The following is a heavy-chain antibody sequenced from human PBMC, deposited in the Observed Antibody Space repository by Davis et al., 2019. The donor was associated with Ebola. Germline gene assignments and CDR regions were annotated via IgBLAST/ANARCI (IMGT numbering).Heavy chain of an antibody. V-gene: IGHV1-18*01. CDR1: GYTFTSYG. J-gene: IGHJ4*02. CDR2: ISAYNGNT. Sequence: AASVKVSCKASGYTFTSYGISWVRQAPGQGLEWMGWISAYNGNTNYAQKLQGRVTMTTDTSTSTACMELRSLRSDDTAVYYCARDRAGMITFGGVYDYWGQGTLVTVSS. D-gene: IGHD3-16*01. CDR3: ARDRAGMITFGGVYDY.